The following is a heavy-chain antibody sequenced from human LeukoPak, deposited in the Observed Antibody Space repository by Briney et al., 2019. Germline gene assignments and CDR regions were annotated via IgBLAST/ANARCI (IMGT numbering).Heavy chain of an antibody. V-gene: IGHV4-61*02. CDR2: IYTPGT. Sequence: SQTLSLTCTVSAGSINSGDYYWSWIRQPAGKGLEWIGRIYTPGTNYNYNPSLKSRVTISIDTSKNQFSLKLTSVTAADTAVYYCARGIGTSYDSSRDAFDIWGQGTMVTVPS. D-gene: IGHD3-22*01. CDR3: ARGIGTSYDSSRDAFDI. J-gene: IGHJ3*02. CDR1: AGSINSGDYY.